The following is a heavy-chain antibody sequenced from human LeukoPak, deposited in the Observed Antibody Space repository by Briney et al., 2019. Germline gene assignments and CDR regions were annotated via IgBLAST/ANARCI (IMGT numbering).Heavy chain of an antibody. CDR1: GFSLSAYG. CDR2: IWYDGTSK. V-gene: IGHV3-33*01. D-gene: IGHD6-13*01. Sequence: PGGSLRLFCAASGFSLSAYGVHWVRQAPGKGLEWVAVIWYDGTSKDYADSVKGRFTFSRDNSKNTLYLQMSSLTVEDTAVYYCARSQSSNLIDYWGQGTLVTVSS. CDR3: ARSQSSNLIDY. J-gene: IGHJ4*02.